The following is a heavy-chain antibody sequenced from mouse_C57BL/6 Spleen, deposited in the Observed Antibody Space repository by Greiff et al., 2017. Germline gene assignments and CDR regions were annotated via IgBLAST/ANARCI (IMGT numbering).Heavy chain of an antibody. Sequence: QVQLQQSGAELVMPGASVKLSCKASGYTFTSYWMHWVKQRPGQGLEWIGEIDPSDSYTNYNQKFKGKSTLTVDKSSSTAYMQLSSLTSEDSAVXYCARSGLYYYGSSPWYFDVWGTGTTVTVSS. J-gene: IGHJ1*03. CDR2: IDPSDSYT. CDR1: GYTFTSYW. D-gene: IGHD1-1*01. V-gene: IGHV1-69*01. CDR3: ARSGLYYYGSSPWYFDV.